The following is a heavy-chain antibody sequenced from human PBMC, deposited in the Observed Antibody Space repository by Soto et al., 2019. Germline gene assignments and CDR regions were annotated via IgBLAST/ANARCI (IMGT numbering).Heavy chain of an antibody. CDR1: GGTFSSYA. CDR2: IIPIFGTA. Sequence: PSVKVSCKSSGGTFSSYAIIWVRQAPGQGLEWMGGIIPIFGTANYAQKFQGRVTITADKSTSTAYMELSSLRSEDTAVYYCARYPGPYYFDYWGQGTLVTVS. CDR3: ARYPGPYYFDY. D-gene: IGHD7-27*01. V-gene: IGHV1-69*06. J-gene: IGHJ4*02.